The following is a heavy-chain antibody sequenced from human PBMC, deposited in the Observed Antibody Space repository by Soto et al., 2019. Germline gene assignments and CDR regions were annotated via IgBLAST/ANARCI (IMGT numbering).Heavy chain of an antibody. CDR3: ARGPGKTSSSWYRGVYYFYGMDV. D-gene: IGHD6-13*01. CDR2: ISYDGSNK. CDR1: GFTFSSYV. J-gene: IGHJ6*04. V-gene: IGHV3-30-3*01. Sequence: PEGSLTLMSAPDGFTFSSYVLHWVRQAPGKGLEWVAVISYDGSNKYYADSVKGRFTISRDNSKNTLYLQMNSLRAEDTAVYYCARGPGKTSSSWYRGVYYFYGMDVWGKGTTVTV.